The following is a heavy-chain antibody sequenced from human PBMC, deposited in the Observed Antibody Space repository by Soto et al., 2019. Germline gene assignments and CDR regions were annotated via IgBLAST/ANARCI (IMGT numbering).Heavy chain of an antibody. CDR2: ISYDGSNK. J-gene: IGHJ6*02. D-gene: IGHD3-9*01. V-gene: IGHV3-30*18. CDR3: AKDAIDPNYYYYYGMDV. CDR1: GFTFSSYG. Sequence: GGSLRLSCAASGFTFSSYGMHWVRQAPGKGLEWVAVISYDGSNKYYADSVKGRFTISRDNSKNTLYLQMNSLRAEDTAVYYCAKDAIDPNYYYYYGMDVWGQGTTVTVSS.